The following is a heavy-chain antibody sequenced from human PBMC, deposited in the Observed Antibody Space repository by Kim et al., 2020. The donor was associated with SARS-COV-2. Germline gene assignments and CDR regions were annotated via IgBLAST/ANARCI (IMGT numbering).Heavy chain of an antibody. J-gene: IGHJ4*02. CDR3: ARRYGDYANYFDY. D-gene: IGHD4-17*01. Sequence: SETLSLTCTVSGGSIGSYYWSWIRQPPGMGLEWIGDVYYSGSTKCSPSLKSRVNITIDTSKNQFSLNLTSVTGADTAVYYCARRYGDYANYFDYWGQGIL. V-gene: IGHV4-59*12. CDR1: GGSIGSYY. CDR2: VYYSGST.